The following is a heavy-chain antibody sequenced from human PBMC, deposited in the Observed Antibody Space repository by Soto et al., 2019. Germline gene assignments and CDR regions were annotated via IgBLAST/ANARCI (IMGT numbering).Heavy chain of an antibody. CDR3: ARVPGYSSSWYYYYYVMDV. CDR1: GFTFSSYA. CDR2: ISYDGSNK. D-gene: IGHD6-13*01. J-gene: IGHJ6*02. Sequence: LRLSCAASGFTFSSYAMHWVRQAPGKGLEWVAVISYDGSNKYYADSVKGRFTISRDNSKNTLYLQMNSLRPEDTAVYYCARVPGYSSSWYYYYYVMDVWGQGTTVTVSS. V-gene: IGHV3-30-3*01.